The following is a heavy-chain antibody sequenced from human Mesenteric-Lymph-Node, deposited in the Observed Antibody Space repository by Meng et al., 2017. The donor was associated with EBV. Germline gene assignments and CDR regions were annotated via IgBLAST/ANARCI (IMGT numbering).Heavy chain of an antibody. CDR3: ARHIPHLDYFDY. V-gene: IGHV6-1*01. Sequence: QVQLQQSGPGLVKPSQTLSLTCVIFGDSVSRDSAAWIWIRQSPSRGLEWLRRTYYRSKWYNDYAVSVKGRIAINPGTSKNQFFLQLNSVTPEDTAVYYCARHIPHLDYFDYWGQGTLVTVSS. D-gene: IGHD2-21*01. J-gene: IGHJ4*02. CDR2: TYYRSKWYN. CDR1: GDSVSRDSAA.